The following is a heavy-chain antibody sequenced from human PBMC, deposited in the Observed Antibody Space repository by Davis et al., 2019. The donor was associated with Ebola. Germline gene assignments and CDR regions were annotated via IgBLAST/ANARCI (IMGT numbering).Heavy chain of an antibody. V-gene: IGHV3-74*01. D-gene: IGHD4-17*01. J-gene: IGHJ4*02. CDR1: GFTFSSYW. CDR3: ARVRGGDFGPGGRIDY. CDR2: INTDGTST. Sequence: PGGSLRLSCAASGFTFSSYWMYWVRQAPGKGLVGVSRINTDGTSTHYADSVKGRFSISRDNAKKMLYLQMNSLRAEDTAVYYCARVRGGDFGPGGRIDYWGQGTLVTVSS.